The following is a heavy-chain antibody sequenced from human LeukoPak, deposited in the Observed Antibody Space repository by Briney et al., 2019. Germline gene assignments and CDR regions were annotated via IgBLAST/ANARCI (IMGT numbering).Heavy chain of an antibody. Sequence: ASVKVSCKASGYTFTSYDLNWVRQATGHGLEWMGWMNPNSGNTRYTQKPQGRGTTTRNTTPSTAHMELSSLRSEDTAVYFCARDRRRTPILMARGAVRECDPWGQGDLFTVSS. V-gene: IGHV1-8*01. CDR1: GYTFTSYD. J-gene: IGHJ5*02. CDR2: MNPNSGNT. D-gene: IGHD3-10*01. CDR3: ARDRRRTPILMARGAVRECDP.